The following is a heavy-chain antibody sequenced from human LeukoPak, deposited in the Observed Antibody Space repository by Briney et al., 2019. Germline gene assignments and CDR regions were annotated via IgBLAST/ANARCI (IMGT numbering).Heavy chain of an antibody. CDR3: ARETTERWLQLGNWFDP. CDR2: IYYSGST. Sequence: SETLSLTCTVSGGSISSYYWSWIRQHPGKGLEWIGYIYYSGSTYYNPSLKSRVTISVDTSKNQFSLKLSSVTAADTAVYYCARETTERWLQLGNWFDPWGQGTLVTVSS. V-gene: IGHV4-59*06. D-gene: IGHD5-24*01. J-gene: IGHJ5*02. CDR1: GGSISSYY.